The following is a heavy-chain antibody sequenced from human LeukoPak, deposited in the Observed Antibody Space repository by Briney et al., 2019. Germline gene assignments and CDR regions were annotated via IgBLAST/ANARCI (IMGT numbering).Heavy chain of an antibody. CDR1: GYTFASYP. Sequence: ASVKVSCTASGYTFASYPINWVRQAPGQGLEWMGWINPNSGGTNYAQKFQGRVTMTRDTSISTAYMELSRLRSDDTAVYYCARDGVHQGGYYSYYMDVWGKGTTVTVSS. D-gene: IGHD2-8*01. CDR2: INPNSGGT. J-gene: IGHJ6*03. V-gene: IGHV1-2*02. CDR3: ARDGVHQGGYYSYYMDV.